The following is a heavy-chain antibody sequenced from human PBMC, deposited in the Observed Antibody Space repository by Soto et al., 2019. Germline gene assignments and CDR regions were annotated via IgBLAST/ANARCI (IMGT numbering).Heavy chain of an antibody. V-gene: IGHV4-30-2*01. CDR2: IYYSGST. CDR1: GGXXXXXGFS. J-gene: IGHJ4*02. D-gene: IGHD3-22*01. CDR3: ARATFIRKGYYDATDYYYSDY. Sequence: SETLSLTCAVSGGXXXXXGFSWSGMRQAPGKGLVLICYIYYSGSTYYNPSLKSRVTISVDRSKNEFSLRLSSVTAADTVVYYCARATFIRKGYYDATDYYYSDYWGQGTLVTVSS.